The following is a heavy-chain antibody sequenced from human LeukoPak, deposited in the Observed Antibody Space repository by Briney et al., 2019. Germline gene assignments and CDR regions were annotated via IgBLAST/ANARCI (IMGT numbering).Heavy chain of an antibody. CDR3: ARTSPVYDSSGYPEDY. CDR1: GGTFSSYA. V-gene: IGHV1-69*13. Sequence: SVKVSCKASGGTFSSYAISWVRQAPGQGLEWMGGIIPIFGTANYAQKFQGRVTITADETTSTAYMELSSLRSEDTAVYYCARTSPVYDSSGYPEDYWGQGTLVTVSS. CDR2: IIPIFGTA. D-gene: IGHD3-22*01. J-gene: IGHJ4*02.